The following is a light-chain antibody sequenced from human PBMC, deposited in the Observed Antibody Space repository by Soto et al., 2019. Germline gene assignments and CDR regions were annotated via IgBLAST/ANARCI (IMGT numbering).Light chain of an antibody. V-gene: IGKV1-5*03. Sequence: DIQMTKSPSTLSASVGDRVTISCRASQSISSWLSWYQQKPGKAPKLLIYKASSLESGVPSRFSGSGSGTEFTLTISSLQPDDFATDYCQQYNSYSWTFGQGTKVAIK. CDR1: QSISSW. CDR2: KAS. CDR3: QQYNSYSWT. J-gene: IGKJ1*01.